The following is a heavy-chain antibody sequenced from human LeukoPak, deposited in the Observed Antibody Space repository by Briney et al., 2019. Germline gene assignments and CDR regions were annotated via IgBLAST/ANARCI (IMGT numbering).Heavy chain of an antibody. CDR1: GGSTSSHY. Sequence: SETLSLTCSVSGGSTSSHYWSWVRQPPGKGLEWIGYIYYSGSTKYYPSLKRRGTISVGTSKNHFSLKLSSVTAADTAVYYCARGGTTVTPGLLWFAPWGQGTLVTVSS. CDR3: ARGGTTVTPGLLWFAP. V-gene: IGHV4-59*11. D-gene: IGHD4-17*01. CDR2: IYYSGST. J-gene: IGHJ5*02.